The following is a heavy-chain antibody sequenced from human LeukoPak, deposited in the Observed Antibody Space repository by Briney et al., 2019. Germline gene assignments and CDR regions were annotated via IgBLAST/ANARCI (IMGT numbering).Heavy chain of an antibody. CDR3: ARIGYRSSSFDY. Sequence: GGSLRLSCAASGFIFRNYWMSWVREAPGKGLEWVANIKQDGSEIDSVDSIKGRFTISRDNAKNSVFLQMNSPRAEDTAVYYCARIGYRSSSFDYWGQGTLVTVSS. J-gene: IGHJ4*02. D-gene: IGHD6-6*01. CDR1: GFIFRNYW. CDR2: IKQDGSEI. V-gene: IGHV3-7*01.